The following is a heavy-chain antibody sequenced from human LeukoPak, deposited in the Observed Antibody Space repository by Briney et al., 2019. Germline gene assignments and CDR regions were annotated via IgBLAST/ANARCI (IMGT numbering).Heavy chain of an antibody. CDR3: ARQRYSSSWSDY. CDR1: GGTFSSYA. CDR2: IIPILGIA. V-gene: IGHV1-69*04. Sequence: ASVKVSCKASGGTFSSYAISWVRQAPGQGLEWMGRIIPILGIANYAQKFQGRVTITADKSTSTAYMELSSLRSEDTAVYYCARQRYSSSWSDYWGQGTLVTVSS. D-gene: IGHD6-13*01. J-gene: IGHJ4*02.